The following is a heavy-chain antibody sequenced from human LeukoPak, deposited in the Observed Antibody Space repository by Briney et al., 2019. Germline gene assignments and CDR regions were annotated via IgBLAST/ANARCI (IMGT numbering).Heavy chain of an antibody. CDR3: ARGDYYDSSNWFDP. J-gene: IGHJ5*02. CDR2: IYYSGST. CDR1: GGSISSYY. Sequence: SETLSLTCTVSGGSISSYYWSWIRQPPGKGLEWIGYIYYSGSTNYNPSLKSRVTISVDTSKNQFSLKLSPVTAADTAVYYCARGDYYDSSNWFDPWGQGTLVTVSS. D-gene: IGHD3-22*01. V-gene: IGHV4-59*01.